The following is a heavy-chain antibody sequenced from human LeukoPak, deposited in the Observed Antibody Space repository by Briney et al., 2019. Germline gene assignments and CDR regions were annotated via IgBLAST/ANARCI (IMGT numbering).Heavy chain of an antibody. Sequence: PGGSLRLSCAASGFTFSSYWMHWVRQAPGKGLEWVGRIKSKTDGGTTDYAAPVKGRFTISRDDSKNTLYLQMNSLKTEDTAVYYCTTVTATYYYYYMNVWGKGTTVTVSS. J-gene: IGHJ6*03. CDR2: IKSKTDGGTT. CDR3: TTVTATYYYYYMNV. V-gene: IGHV3-15*01. D-gene: IGHD4-11*01. CDR1: GFTFSSYW.